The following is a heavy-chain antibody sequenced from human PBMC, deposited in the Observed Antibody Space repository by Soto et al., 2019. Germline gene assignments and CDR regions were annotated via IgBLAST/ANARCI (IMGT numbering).Heavy chain of an antibody. Sequence: QVQLQESGPGLVKPSETLSLTCTVSGGSISNYYWSWIRQPPGKGLEWIGYIYYRGSTNYNPSLKSRVTISVDTSKNQFSLRLSSVTAADTAVYYCARDRTDYAEHYYGMEIWGQGTTVTVSS. CDR2: IYYRGST. CDR1: GGSISNYY. CDR3: ARDRTDYAEHYYGMEI. D-gene: IGHD4-17*01. J-gene: IGHJ6*02. V-gene: IGHV4-59*01.